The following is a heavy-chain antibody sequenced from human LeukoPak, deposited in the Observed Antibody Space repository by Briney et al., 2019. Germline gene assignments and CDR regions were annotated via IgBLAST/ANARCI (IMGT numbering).Heavy chain of an antibody. CDR1: GGSMFSYY. J-gene: IGHJ2*01. Sequence: SETLSLTCTVSGGSMFSYYWNWIRQPPGKGLEWIGYIYSSGITNYSPSLRSRGTISVATSRNQFSLRLTSVTAADTAIYYCARRAYYDSSGYHPTSGYFDLWGRGTLVTVSS. V-gene: IGHV4-4*08. CDR2: IYSSGIT. CDR3: ARRAYYDSSGYHPTSGYFDL. D-gene: IGHD3-22*01.